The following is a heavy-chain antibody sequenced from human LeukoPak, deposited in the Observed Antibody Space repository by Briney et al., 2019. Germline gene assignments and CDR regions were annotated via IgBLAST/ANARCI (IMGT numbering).Heavy chain of an antibody. V-gene: IGHV3-48*01. D-gene: IGHD3-10*01. J-gene: IGHJ3*02. Sequence: GGSLRLSCAASGFTFSSYSMNWVRQAPGKGLEWVSYISSSSSTIYYADSVKGRFTISRDNAKNSLYLQMNSLRAEDTAVYYCARIRTMVRGGGHAFDIWGQGTMVTVSS. CDR1: GFTFSSYS. CDR2: ISSSSSTI. CDR3: ARIRTMVRGGGHAFDI.